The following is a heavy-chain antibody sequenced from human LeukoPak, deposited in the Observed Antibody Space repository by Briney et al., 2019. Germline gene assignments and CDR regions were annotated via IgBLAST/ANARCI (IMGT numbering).Heavy chain of an antibody. Sequence: SETLSLTCTVSGGSISSSSYYWGWIRQPPGKGLEWIGSIYYSGSTYYNPSLKSRVTISVDTSKNQFSLKLSSVTAADTAVYYCARRYSSWAHEYFQHWGQGTLVTVSS. CDR3: ARRYSSWAHEYFQH. CDR2: IYYSGST. CDR1: GGSISSSSYY. D-gene: IGHD6-6*01. J-gene: IGHJ1*01. V-gene: IGHV4-39*07.